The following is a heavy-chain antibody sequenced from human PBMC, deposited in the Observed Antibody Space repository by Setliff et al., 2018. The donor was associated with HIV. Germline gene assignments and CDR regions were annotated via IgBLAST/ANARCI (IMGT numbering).Heavy chain of an antibody. Sequence: PSETLSLTCTVSGGSISGHYWNWIRQPPGKELEWIGYIYSTGDSNYNPSLKSRVTMAVDTSKNQFSLKLNSVTAADTAVYYCARGFLNWLGFEQEYYGMDVWGQGTTVTVSS. CDR2: IYSTGDS. V-gene: IGHV4-4*09. J-gene: IGHJ6*02. CDR1: GGSISGHY. CDR3: ARGFLNWLGFEQEYYGMDV. D-gene: IGHD3-3*01.